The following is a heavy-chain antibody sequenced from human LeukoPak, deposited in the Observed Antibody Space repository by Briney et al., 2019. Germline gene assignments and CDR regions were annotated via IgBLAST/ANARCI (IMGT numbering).Heavy chain of an antibody. D-gene: IGHD3-3*01. J-gene: IGHJ4*02. CDR2: IYSGGST. V-gene: IGHV3-66*02. CDR3: ARLDFWSGYCFDY. Sequence: GGSLRLSCAASGFTVSSNYMSWVRQAPGKGLEWVSVIYSGGSTYYADSVKGRFTISRDNSKNTLYLQMNSLRAEDTAVYYCARLDFWSGYCFDYWSQENLVTVSS. CDR1: GFTVSSNY.